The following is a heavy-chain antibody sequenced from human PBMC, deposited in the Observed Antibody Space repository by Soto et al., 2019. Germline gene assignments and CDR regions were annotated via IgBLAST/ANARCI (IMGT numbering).Heavy chain of an antibody. J-gene: IGHJ5*02. CDR3: ARSITGTSSWFDP. CDR1: GGSVSSGSYY. D-gene: IGHD1-7*01. V-gene: IGHV4-61*01. Sequence: SETLSLTCTVSGGSVSSGSYYWSWIRQPPGKGLEWIGYIYYSGSTNYNPSLKSRVTISVDTTKNQFSLKLSSVTAADTAVYYCARSITGTSSWFDPWGQGTLVTVSS. CDR2: IYYSGST.